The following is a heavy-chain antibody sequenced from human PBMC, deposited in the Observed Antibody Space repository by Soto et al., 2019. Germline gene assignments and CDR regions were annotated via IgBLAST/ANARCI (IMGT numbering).Heavy chain of an antibody. Sequence: QVQLVESGGGVVQPGRSLRLSCAASGFTFSSYAMHWVRQAPGKGLEWVAVISYDGSNKYYADSVKGRFTISRDNSKNTLYLQMNSLRAEDTAVYYCATKPLYGIDYWGQGTLVTVSS. D-gene: IGHD2-8*01. CDR1: GFTFSSYA. CDR2: ISYDGSNK. J-gene: IGHJ4*02. V-gene: IGHV3-30-3*01. CDR3: ATKPLYGIDY.